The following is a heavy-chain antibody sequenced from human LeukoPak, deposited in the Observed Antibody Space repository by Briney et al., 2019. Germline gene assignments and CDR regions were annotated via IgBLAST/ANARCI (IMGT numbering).Heavy chain of an antibody. CDR3: ARGDDYKSTLFDV. D-gene: IGHD5-12*01. Sequence: SETLSLTCTVSGASISRYFWNWIRQPPGKELEWIGYISSGGSTNYNPSLKSRVTISIDTSKNQFSLKLTSATAADTAVYYCARGDDYKSTLFDVWGQGTLVTVSS. CDR2: ISSGGST. CDR1: GASISRYF. V-gene: IGHV4-59*01. J-gene: IGHJ1*01.